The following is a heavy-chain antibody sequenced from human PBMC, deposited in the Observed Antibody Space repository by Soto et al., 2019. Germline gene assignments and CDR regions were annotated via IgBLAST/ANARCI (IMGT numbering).Heavy chain of an antibody. Sequence: GSLRLSCAASGFTFSSYAMHWVRQAPGRGLEYVSAISSNGGSTYYANSVKGRFTISRDNSKNTLYLQMGSLRAEDMAVYYCATRRDGYNYNYYYYGMDVWGQGTTVTVSS. CDR2: ISSNGGST. CDR3: ATRRDGYNYNYYYYGMDV. CDR1: GFTFSSYA. V-gene: IGHV3-64*01. D-gene: IGHD5-12*01. J-gene: IGHJ6*02.